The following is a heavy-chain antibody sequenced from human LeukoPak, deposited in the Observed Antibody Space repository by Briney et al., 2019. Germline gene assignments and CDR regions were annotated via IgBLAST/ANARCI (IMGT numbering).Heavy chain of an antibody. CDR1: GFIFSSFG. CDR3: ARVRATFSPHFDN. Sequence: GGSLRLSCAASGFIFSSFGMHWVRQAPGKGLEWVGGIWYDGSNKYYADSVKGRFTISRDNSRNTLYLQMNSLRAEDTAVYYCARVRATFSPHFDNWGQGTLVTVSS. V-gene: IGHV3-33*01. D-gene: IGHD5-12*01. J-gene: IGHJ4*02. CDR2: IWYDGSNK.